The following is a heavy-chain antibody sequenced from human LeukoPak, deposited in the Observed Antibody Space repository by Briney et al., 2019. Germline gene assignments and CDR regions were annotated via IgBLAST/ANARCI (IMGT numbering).Heavy chain of an antibody. CDR2: IYSGGTT. CDR3: ARGVLWFGEPIRGDWFDP. J-gene: IGHJ5*02. Sequence: GGSLRLSCAASGFTVSSHYMSWVRQAPGKGLEWVSLIYSGGTTYYADSVKGRFIISRDNSKSTLYLQMNSLRAEDTAVYYCARGVLWFGEPIRGDWFDPWGQGTLVIVSS. V-gene: IGHV3-66*01. CDR1: GFTVSSHY. D-gene: IGHD3-10*01.